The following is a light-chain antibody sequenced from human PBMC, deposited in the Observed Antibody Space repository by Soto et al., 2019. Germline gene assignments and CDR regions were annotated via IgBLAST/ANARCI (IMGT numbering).Light chain of an antibody. CDR2: EVN. Sequence: QSVLTHPPSPFGSTGQPVAISCTGTSCDVGGYNYVSWYKQHPGKAPKLVIYEVNKRPSGVPDRFSGSKSGNTACLTVSGLQAEDEADYYCGSYAGSSNVFGTGTKGTVL. J-gene: IGLJ1*01. CDR3: GSYAGSSNV. V-gene: IGLV2-8*01. CDR1: SCDVGGYNY.